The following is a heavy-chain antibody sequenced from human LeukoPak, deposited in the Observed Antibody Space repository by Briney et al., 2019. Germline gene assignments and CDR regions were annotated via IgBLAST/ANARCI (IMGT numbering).Heavy chain of an antibody. V-gene: IGHV3-48*03. D-gene: IGHD2-15*01. Sequence: GGSLRLSCAASGFTFSSYEMNWVRQAPGKGLEWISYISSGGGSIYYADSVKGRFTVSRDNAKNSLYLQMNSLRDEDTAVYYCATVHCSGGSCYDGSYYGMDVWGQGTTVTVSS. CDR3: ATVHCSGGSCYDGSYYGMDV. CDR2: ISSGGGSI. J-gene: IGHJ6*02. CDR1: GFTFSSYE.